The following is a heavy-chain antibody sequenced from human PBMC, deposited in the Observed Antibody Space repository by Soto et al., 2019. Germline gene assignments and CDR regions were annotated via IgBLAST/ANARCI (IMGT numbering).Heavy chain of an antibody. CDR1: GYTVSNYG. V-gene: IGHV1-18*01. CDR2: ISLYSDGA. D-gene: IGHD2-2*01. CDR3: ARVVPGAEAWFGP. Sequence: QVQLVQSGGEVKMPGASVKVACKTSGYTVSNYGMTWVRQAPGQPLEWLGWISLYSDGANYAQKFQGRVSMTTDTSTTTAYMELRSLRSDDTAVYYCARVVPGAEAWFGPWGQGTLVTDSS. J-gene: IGHJ5*02.